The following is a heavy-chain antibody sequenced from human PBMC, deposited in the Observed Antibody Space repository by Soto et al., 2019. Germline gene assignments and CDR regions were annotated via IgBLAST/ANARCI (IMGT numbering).Heavy chain of an antibody. V-gene: IGHV3-30*04. CDR1: GFTFSTHA. D-gene: IGHD3-3*01. J-gene: IGHJ6*02. Sequence: QVELLESGGGVVQPGRFLRLSCAASGFTFSTHAMHWVRQAPGKGLEWVAAISYDGGIKYYADSVKGRFNISRDNSRNALFLQMNSLRPEDTAMYYCARRVGIGVEFGWDVWGQGTTVTVSS. CDR2: ISYDGGIK. CDR3: ARRVGIGVEFGWDV.